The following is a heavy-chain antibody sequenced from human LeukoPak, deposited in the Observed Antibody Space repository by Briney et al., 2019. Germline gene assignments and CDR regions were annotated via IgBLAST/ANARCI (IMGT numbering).Heavy chain of an antibody. D-gene: IGHD3-22*01. V-gene: IGHV1-8*01. CDR2: MNPISGNT. Sequence: ASVTVSCKASGYTFTSYDIKWVRQATGQGLEWLGWMNPISGNTGYAQKFQGRVTMTRNTSISTAYMELSSLRSEDTAVYYCAREYYYDSSGSVVGGFDYWGQGTLVTVSS. CDR3: AREYYYDSSGSVVGGFDY. J-gene: IGHJ4*02. CDR1: GYTFTSYD.